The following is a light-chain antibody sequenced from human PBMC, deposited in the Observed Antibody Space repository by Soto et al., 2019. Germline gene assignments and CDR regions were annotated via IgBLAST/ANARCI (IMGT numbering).Light chain of an antibody. V-gene: IGLV2-14*01. CDR1: SSDVGCYNY. J-gene: IGLJ1*01. CDR2: DVS. CDR3: SSYTSSSLYV. Sequence: QSALTQPASVSGSPGQSISISCTGTSSDVGCYNYVSWYQQHPGKAPKLMIYDVSNRPSGVSNRFSGSKSGNTASLTISWLQAEDEADYYCSSYTSSSLYVFGSGTKLT.